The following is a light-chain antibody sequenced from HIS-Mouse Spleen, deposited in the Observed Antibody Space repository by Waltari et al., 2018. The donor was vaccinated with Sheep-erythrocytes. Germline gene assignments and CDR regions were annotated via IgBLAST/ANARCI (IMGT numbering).Light chain of an antibody. J-gene: IGLJ3*02. CDR3: AAWDDSLNGPV. V-gene: IGLV1-44*01. CDR2: RNK. CDR1: ISNLGSNT. Sequence: QSVLTQPPSASGTPGQRVTISCSGSISNLGSNTVNWYQQLPGTAPTLLIYRNKRRPSGVPDRFSGSTSGTSASLAISGLQSEDEADYYCAAWDDSLNGPVFGGGTKLTVL.